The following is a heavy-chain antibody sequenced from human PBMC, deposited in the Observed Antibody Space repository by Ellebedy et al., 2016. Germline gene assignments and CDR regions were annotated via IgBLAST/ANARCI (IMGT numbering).Heavy chain of an antibody. CDR1: GFTFSSYG. J-gene: IGHJ4*02. Sequence: GESLKISCAASGFTFSSYGMHWVRQAPGKGLEWVAVISYDGSNKYYADSVKGRFTISRDNSKNTLYLQMNSLRAEDTAVYYCARGQTPYYDFWSGYYFYWGQGTLVTVSS. CDR3: ARGQTPYYDFWSGYYFY. V-gene: IGHV3-30*03. CDR2: ISYDGSNK. D-gene: IGHD3-3*01.